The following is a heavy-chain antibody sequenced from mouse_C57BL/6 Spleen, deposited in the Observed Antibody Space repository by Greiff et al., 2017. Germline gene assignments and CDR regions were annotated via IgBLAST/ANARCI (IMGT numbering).Heavy chain of an antibody. Sequence: EVKLVESGPGLVKPSQSLSLTCSVTGYSITSGYYWNWIRQFPGNKLEWMGYISYDGSNNYNPSLKNRISITRDTSKNQFFLKLNSVTTEDTATYYCAREDGYYEGGFAYWGQGTLVTVSA. CDR2: ISYDGSN. CDR1: GYSITSGYY. V-gene: IGHV3-6*01. CDR3: AREDGYYEGGFAY. D-gene: IGHD2-3*01. J-gene: IGHJ3*01.